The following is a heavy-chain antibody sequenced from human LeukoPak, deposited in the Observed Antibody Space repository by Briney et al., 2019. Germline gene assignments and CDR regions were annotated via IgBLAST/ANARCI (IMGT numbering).Heavy chain of an antibody. Sequence: GRCMRLSRPLDTLTLTSNSMNWVRQAHGKGRGWVSSIRMRSSHTSYGGSVKGRFTISTHNGENSLYLQMNSLRAEDTAVYFCVREGNFSIAAAGTLDYWGQGTLVTVSS. D-gene: IGHD6-13*01. J-gene: IGHJ4*02. CDR2: IRMRSSHT. CDR1: TLTLTSNS. CDR3: VREGNFSIAAAGTLDY. V-gene: IGHV3-21*01.